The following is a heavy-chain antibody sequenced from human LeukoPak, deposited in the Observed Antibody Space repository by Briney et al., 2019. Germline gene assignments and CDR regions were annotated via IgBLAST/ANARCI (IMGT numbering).Heavy chain of an antibody. CDR3: AKALLGYSYGGDDAFDI. CDR2: LIGSSGST. Sequence: PGGSLTLSCAASGFTSTNYAMNWVRQAPGKGLEWVSVLIGSSGSTDYADSVKGRFAMSRDNSKNTLYLQMNSLRAEDTAVYYCAKALLGYSYGGDDAFDIWGQGTMVTVSS. D-gene: IGHD5-18*01. V-gene: IGHV3-23*01. J-gene: IGHJ3*02. CDR1: GFTSTNYA.